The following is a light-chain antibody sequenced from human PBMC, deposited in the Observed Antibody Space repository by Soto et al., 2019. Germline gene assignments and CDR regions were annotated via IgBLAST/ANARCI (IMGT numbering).Light chain of an antibody. CDR3: QQYDNLTWT. V-gene: IGKV1-33*01. J-gene: IGKJ1*01. Sequence: DIQTTQSASSLSASVGDRVTITCKASQDISNYLNWYQQKPGKAPKLLIYDASNLETGVPSRFSGSGSGTDFTFTISSLQNEDIATYYCQQYDNLTWTFGQGTKVDIK. CDR1: QDISNY. CDR2: DAS.